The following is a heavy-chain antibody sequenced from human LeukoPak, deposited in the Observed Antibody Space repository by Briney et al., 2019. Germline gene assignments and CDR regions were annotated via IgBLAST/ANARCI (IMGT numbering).Heavy chain of an antibody. CDR3: GGVEVVVSASADY. D-gene: IGHD2-15*01. V-gene: IGHV3-48*03. CDR1: GFTFSSYE. J-gene: IGHJ4*02. Sequence: GGSLRLSCAASGFTFSSYEMNWVRQAPGKGLEWVSYISRSGSTRYYADSVKGRFTISRDNAKNSLFLQMNSLGAEDTAVYYCGGVEVVVSASADYWGQGTLVTVSS. CDR2: ISRSGSTR.